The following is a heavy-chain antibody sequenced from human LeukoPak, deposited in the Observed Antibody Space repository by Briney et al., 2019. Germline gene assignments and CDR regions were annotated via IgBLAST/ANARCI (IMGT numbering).Heavy chain of an antibody. CDR3: ARSLPYGTTWYGRSDF. Sequence: GGSLRLSCAASGFPFNAYWMTWVRQARGRGLEWVANIRQDGDTKYYVDSVKGRLTISRDNAMNSLSLQMNSLRAEDTAIYYCARSLPYGTTWYGRSDFWGQGTLVTVSS. V-gene: IGHV3-7*03. D-gene: IGHD6-13*01. CDR1: GFPFNAYW. J-gene: IGHJ4*02. CDR2: IRQDGDTK.